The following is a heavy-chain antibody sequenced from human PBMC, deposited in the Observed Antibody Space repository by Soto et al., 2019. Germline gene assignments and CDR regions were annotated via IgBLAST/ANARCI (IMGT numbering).Heavy chain of an antibody. V-gene: IGHV3-30-3*01. D-gene: IGHD3-10*01. CDR2: ISYDGSNK. Sequence: GGSLRLSCAASGFTFSSYAMHWVRQAPGKGLEWVAVISYDGSNKYYADSVKGRFTISRDNSKNTLYLQMNSLRAEDTAVYYCARDMVRGPSHYYYYYGMDVWGQGTTVTVSS. CDR3: ARDMVRGPSHYYYYYGMDV. CDR1: GFTFSSYA. J-gene: IGHJ6*02.